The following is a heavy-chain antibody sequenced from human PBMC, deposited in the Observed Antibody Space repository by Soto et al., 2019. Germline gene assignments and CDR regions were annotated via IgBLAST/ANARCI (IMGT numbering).Heavy chain of an antibody. CDR3: AKDNVGPFDY. CDR1: GFTFSSYG. CDR2: ISYDGSNK. J-gene: IGHJ4*02. V-gene: IGHV3-30*18. Sequence: QVQLVESGGGVVQPGRSLRLSCAASGFTFSSYGMHWVRQAPGKGLEWVAVISYDGSNKYYADSVKGRFTISRDNSTNTLYLQMISLRAEDTAVYYCAKDNVGPFDYWGQGTLVTVSS. D-gene: IGHD1-26*01.